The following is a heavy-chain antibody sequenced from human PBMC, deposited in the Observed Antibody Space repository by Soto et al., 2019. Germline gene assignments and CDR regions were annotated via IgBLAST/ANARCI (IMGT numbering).Heavy chain of an antibody. J-gene: IGHJ4*02. CDR3: ARDRGYIVVVPAGINY. D-gene: IGHD2-2*02. CDR1: GFTFSSYA. V-gene: IGHV3-30-3*01. Sequence: PGGSLRLSCAASGFTFSSYAMHWVRQAPGKGLEWVAVISYDGSNKYSADSVKGRFTISRDNSKNTLYLQMNSLRAEDTAVYYCARDRGYIVVVPAGINYWGQGT. CDR2: ISYDGSNK.